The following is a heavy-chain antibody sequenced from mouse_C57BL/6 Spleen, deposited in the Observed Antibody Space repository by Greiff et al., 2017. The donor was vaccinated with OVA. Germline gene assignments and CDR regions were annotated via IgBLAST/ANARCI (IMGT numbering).Heavy chain of an antibody. Sequence: VQLQQPGAELVKPGASVKLSCKASGYTFTSYWMHWVKQRPGQGLAWIGMIHPNSGSTNYNEKFKSKATLTVDKSSSTAYMQLSSLTSEDSAVYYCARRRELHYAMDYWGQGTSVTVSS. CDR1: GYTFTSYW. CDR2: IHPNSGST. J-gene: IGHJ4*01. D-gene: IGHD2-1*01. CDR3: ARRRELHYAMDY. V-gene: IGHV1-64*01.